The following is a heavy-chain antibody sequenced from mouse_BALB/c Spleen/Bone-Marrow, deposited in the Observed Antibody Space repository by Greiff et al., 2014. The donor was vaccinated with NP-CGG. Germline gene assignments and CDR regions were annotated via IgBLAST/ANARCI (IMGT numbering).Heavy chain of an antibody. D-gene: IGHD2-4*01. V-gene: IGHV1-69*02. Sequence: VKLVESGAEFVKPGASVKLSCKASGYTFTSYWMHWVKQRPGQGLEWIGEIDPSDSYTKYNQNFKGKATLTVDKSSSTAYMQLSSLTSEDSAVYYCARTYYDYDWFAYWGQGTLVTVSA. J-gene: IGHJ3*01. CDR1: GYTFTSYW. CDR3: ARTYYDYDWFAY. CDR2: IDPSDSYT.